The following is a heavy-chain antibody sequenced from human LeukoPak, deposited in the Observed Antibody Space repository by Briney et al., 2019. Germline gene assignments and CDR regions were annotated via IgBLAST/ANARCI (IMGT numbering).Heavy chain of an antibody. CDR2: LNPNGGDI. V-gene: IGHV3-7*01. CDR3: ARDAYSYASES. CDR1: GFTFRTYG. Sequence: PGGSLRLSCAASGFTFRTYGMTWVRQAPGKGLECVANLNPNGGDIYYVDSVKVRFPISRDNAKNSLYLQMNSLRVEDTAVYYCARDAYSYASESWGQGTLVTVSS. J-gene: IGHJ5*02. D-gene: IGHD5-18*01.